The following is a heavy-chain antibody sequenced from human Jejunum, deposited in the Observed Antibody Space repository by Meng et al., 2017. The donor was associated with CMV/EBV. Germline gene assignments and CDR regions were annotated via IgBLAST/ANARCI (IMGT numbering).Heavy chain of an antibody. D-gene: IGHD6-6*01. V-gene: IGHV1-8*03. Sequence: QVQLVHSGAELKNPGASVKVSCKASGYTFTNYDVNWVRQATGQGXEWMGWMNPNSGDTEYSQKFQGRVTITRDTSISTAFMELTSLTSEDTAVYYCARSSSFWGQGTLVTVAS. CDR3: ARSSSF. CDR2: MNPNSGDT. CDR1: GYTFTNYD. J-gene: IGHJ4*02.